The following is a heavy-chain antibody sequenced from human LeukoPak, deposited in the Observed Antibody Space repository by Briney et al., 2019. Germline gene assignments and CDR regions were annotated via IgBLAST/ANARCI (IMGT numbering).Heavy chain of an antibody. CDR2: MNPNSGNT. V-gene: IGHV1-8*01. Sequence: ASVKVSCKASGYTFTSYAMNWVRQATGQGLEWMGWMNPNSGNTSYAQKFQGRVTMTRNTSISTAYMELSSLRSEDTAVYYCARAGGYCGRISCPYYFDYWGQGSLVAVSS. D-gene: IGHD2-15*01. CDR3: ARAGGYCGRISCPYYFDY. CDR1: GYTFTSYA. J-gene: IGHJ4*02.